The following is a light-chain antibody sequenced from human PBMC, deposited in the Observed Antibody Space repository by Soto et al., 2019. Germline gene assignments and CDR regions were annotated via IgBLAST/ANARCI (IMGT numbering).Light chain of an antibody. J-gene: IGKJ5*01. V-gene: IGKV3-20*01. CDR2: GAS. CDR3: QQYGSSFRVT. CDR1: QSVSSSY. Sequence: EIVLTQSPGTLSLSPGERATLSCRASQSVSSSYLAWYQQKPGQAPRLLIYGASSRATGIPDRFSGSGSGTDFTLTISRLEPEDFAVYYCQQYGSSFRVTFVHGTRLEI.